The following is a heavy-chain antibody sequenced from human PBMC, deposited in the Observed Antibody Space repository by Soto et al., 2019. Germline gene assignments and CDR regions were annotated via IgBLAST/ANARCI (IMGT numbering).Heavy chain of an antibody. CDR2: ISYDGSNK. Sequence: QVQLVESGGGVVQPGRSLRLSCAASGFTFSSYGMHWVRQAPGKGLEWVAVISYDGSNKYYADSVKGRFTISRDNSKNTLYLQMNSLRAEDTAVYYCARDYMTTEGNWFDPWGQGTLVTVSS. J-gene: IGHJ5*02. CDR1: GFTFSSYG. D-gene: IGHD4-4*01. V-gene: IGHV3-30*19. CDR3: ARDYMTTEGNWFDP.